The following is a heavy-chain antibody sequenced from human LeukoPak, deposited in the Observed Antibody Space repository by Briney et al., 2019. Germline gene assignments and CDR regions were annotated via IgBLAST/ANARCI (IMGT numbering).Heavy chain of an antibody. CDR1: GFTFSSYA. Sequence: GGSLRLSCAASGFTFSSYAMSWVRQAPGKGLEWVSGLSGSGTNTYYADSVKGRFTISRDNPKNTLFLQMTSLRAEDTAVYYCAKLRQLWFPDAWGQGTLVTVSS. V-gene: IGHV3-23*01. CDR3: AKLRQLWFPDA. D-gene: IGHD5-18*01. J-gene: IGHJ4*02. CDR2: LSGSGTNT.